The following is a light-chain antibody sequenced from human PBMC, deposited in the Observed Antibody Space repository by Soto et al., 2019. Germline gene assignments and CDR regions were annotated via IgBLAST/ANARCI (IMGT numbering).Light chain of an antibody. Sequence: DLQMTQSPSTLSASVGDRVTITCRASQSISTWLAWYQQKPGKAPKVLISKASSLESGVPSRFSGSGSGTEFTLTISSLQPDDFATYYCQQYSSYFWTFGQGTKVAI. V-gene: IGKV1-5*03. CDR3: QQYSSYFWT. CDR1: QSISTW. J-gene: IGKJ1*01. CDR2: KAS.